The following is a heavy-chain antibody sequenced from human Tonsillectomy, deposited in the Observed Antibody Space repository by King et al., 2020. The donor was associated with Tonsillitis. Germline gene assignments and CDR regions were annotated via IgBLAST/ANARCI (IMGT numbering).Heavy chain of an antibody. CDR3: ARDRNLGILAAAVPYYFDY. Sequence: VQLVESGGGLVQPGGSLRLSCAASGFTFSSYEMNWIRQAPGKGLEWVSYISSSGSAIYYADSVKGRFTISRDNAKNTLYLQMNSLRAEDTAVYYWARDRNLGILAAAVPYYFDYWGQGTLVTVSS. V-gene: IGHV3-48*03. J-gene: IGHJ4*02. CDR2: ISSSGSAI. CDR1: GFTFSSYE. D-gene: IGHD6-13*01.